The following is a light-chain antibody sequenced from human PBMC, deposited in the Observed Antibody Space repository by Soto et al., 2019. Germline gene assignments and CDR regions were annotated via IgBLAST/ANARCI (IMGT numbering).Light chain of an antibody. J-gene: IGKJ3*01. CDR1: QNINRR. CDR3: LQDYNYPHT. Sequence: DIQMTQSPSTLSASVGDRVTITCRASQNINRRLAWYQQKPGKAPNLLIYDASSLESGVPARFSGGGSGTEFTLTISSLQPDDFATYYCLQDYNYPHTFGPGTKVDIK. CDR2: DAS. V-gene: IGKV1-5*01.